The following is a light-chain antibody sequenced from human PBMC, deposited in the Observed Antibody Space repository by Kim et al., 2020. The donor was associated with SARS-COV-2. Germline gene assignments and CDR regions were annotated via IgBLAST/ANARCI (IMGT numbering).Light chain of an antibody. CDR1: QSVSND. CDR2: DAS. CDR3: QQRANWYS. J-gene: IGKJ2*03. V-gene: IGKV3-11*01. Sequence: EIVLTQSPATLSLSPGERATLSCRASQSVSNDLAWYQQKPGQAPRLLIFDASNRATGIPARFSGSGSGTDFTLTISSLEPEDFAVYYCQQRANWYSFGQGTKLEI.